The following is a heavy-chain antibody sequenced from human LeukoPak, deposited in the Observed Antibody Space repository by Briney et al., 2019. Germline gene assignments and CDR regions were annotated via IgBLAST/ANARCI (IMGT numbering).Heavy chain of an antibody. D-gene: IGHD1-26*01. CDR3: ARIIGISGTYPTDY. V-gene: IGHV3-21*06. CDR2: ISSTSTYI. CDR1: GFTYSNYA. Sequence: GGSLRLSCTASGFTYSNYAMNWVRQAPGKGLEWVSSISSTSTYIYYADSMKGRFITSRDNARNSLYLEMNSLRAEDTAVYYCARIIGISGTYPTDYWGQGTLVTVSS. J-gene: IGHJ4*02.